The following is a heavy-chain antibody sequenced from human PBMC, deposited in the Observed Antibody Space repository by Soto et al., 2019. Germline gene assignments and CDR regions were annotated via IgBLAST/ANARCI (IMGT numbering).Heavy chain of an antibody. CDR3: ARLIYYGSGSYYKFDY. D-gene: IGHD3-10*01. J-gene: IGHJ4*02. Sequence: SETLSLTCTVSGGSVSSYYWSWIRQPPGKGLEWIAYIYYSGSTNYNPSLKSRVTISVDTSKNQFSLKLSSVTAADTAVYYCARLIYYGSGSYYKFDYWGQGTLVTVS. CDR2: IYYSGST. V-gene: IGHV4-59*08. CDR1: GGSVSSYY.